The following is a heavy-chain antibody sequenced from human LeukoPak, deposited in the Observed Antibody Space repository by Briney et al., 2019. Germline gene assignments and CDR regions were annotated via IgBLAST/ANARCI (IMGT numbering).Heavy chain of an antibody. CDR2: ISGSGGST. J-gene: IGHJ4*02. V-gene: IGHV3-23*01. CDR1: GFTFSSYA. Sequence: GGSLRLSCAASGFTFSSYAMSWVRQAPGKGLEWVSAISGSGGSTYYADSVKGRFTISRDNAKNSLYLQMNSLRAEDTAVYYCARGRAAAAWDYWGQGTLVTVSS. D-gene: IGHD6-13*01. CDR3: ARGRAAAAWDY.